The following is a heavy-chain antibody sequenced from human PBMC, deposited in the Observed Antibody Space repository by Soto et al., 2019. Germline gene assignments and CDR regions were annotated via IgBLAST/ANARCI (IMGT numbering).Heavy chain of an antibody. J-gene: IGHJ3*01. CDR2: INAGNSYT. CDR3: AVFVVYIGSDKSTAVDF. Sequence: QVQLVQSGADVKKPGASLKISCKTSGYTFTDHGIHWVRQAPGQGLEWVGWINAGNSYTQSSQKFQGRVSLTSDRSANTAYLELSSLTSADTAVYYCAVFVVYIGSDKSTAVDFWGQGTLVTVSS. D-gene: IGHD2-8*02. V-gene: IGHV1-3*01. CDR1: GYTFTDHG.